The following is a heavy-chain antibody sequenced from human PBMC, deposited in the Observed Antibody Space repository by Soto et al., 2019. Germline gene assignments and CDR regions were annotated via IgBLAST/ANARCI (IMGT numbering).Heavy chain of an antibody. J-gene: IGHJ5*02. Sequence: GASVKVSCKASGYSFTNNDVTWVPQATGQGLEWMGWMNPGSGDTGYAQKFQGRVTMTRDISIATAYMELSSLRSDDTAIYYCARMATFGSLNCCDPWGQGTLVTVSS. CDR3: ARMATFGSLNCCDP. V-gene: IGHV1-8*01. CDR1: GYSFTNND. D-gene: IGHD3-16*01. CDR2: MNPGSGDT.